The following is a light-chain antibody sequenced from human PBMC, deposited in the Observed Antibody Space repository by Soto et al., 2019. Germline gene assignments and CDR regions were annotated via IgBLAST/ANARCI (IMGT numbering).Light chain of an antibody. J-gene: IGKJ3*01. V-gene: IGKV3-15*01. CDR1: QSVGSN. Sequence: EIVMTQSLATLSVSPGERATLSCGASQSVGSNLAWYQQKPGQAPRLLIYGASTRATGLPARFSGSGSGTALTHTISSLQSEDFAVYYCQPYNNWPTFGPGTKVDIK. CDR2: GAS. CDR3: QPYNNWPT.